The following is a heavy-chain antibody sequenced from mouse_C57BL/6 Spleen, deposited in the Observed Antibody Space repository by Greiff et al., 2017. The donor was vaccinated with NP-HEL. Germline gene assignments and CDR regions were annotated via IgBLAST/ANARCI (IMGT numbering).Heavy chain of an antibody. Sequence: QVQLQQSGAELVRPGASVTLSCKASGYTFTDYEMHWVQQTPVHGLEWIGAIDTETGGTDYNQKFKGKAILTADKSSSTAYMRLRSLTSEDSAVYYCTRGELPAWFAYWGQGTLVTVSA. CDR3: TRGELPAWFAY. CDR1: GYTFTDYE. CDR2: IDTETGGT. V-gene: IGHV1-15*01. J-gene: IGHJ3*01.